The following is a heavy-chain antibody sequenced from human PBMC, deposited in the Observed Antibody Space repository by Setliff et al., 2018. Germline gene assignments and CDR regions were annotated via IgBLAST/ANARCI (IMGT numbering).Heavy chain of an antibody. CDR1: GGSITSRSYY. CDR2: IYYSGTT. D-gene: IGHD3-3*01. Sequence: PSETLSLTCSVSGGSITSRSYYWGWIRQSPGKGLEWLGTIYYSGTTYYNSSLGSRVSISTDTSKNEFSLRLSSVTAADTAVYYCVKPTWAGEVSSPFAFWFESWGQGTLVTVSS. CDR3: VKPTWAGEVSSPFAFWFES. V-gene: IGHV4-39*01. J-gene: IGHJ5*01.